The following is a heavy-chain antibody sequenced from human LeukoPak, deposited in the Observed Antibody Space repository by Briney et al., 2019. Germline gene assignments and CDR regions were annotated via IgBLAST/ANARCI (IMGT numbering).Heavy chain of an antibody. CDR3: ARDLNYGSLYYYYYMDV. CDR1: GFTFSSYS. CDR2: ISSSSSYI. D-gene: IGHD4-17*01. V-gene: IGHV3-21*01. J-gene: IGHJ6*03. Sequence: GSLRLSCAASGFTFSSYSMNWVRQAPGKGLEWVSSISSSSSYIYYADSVKGRFTISRDNAKNSLYLQMNSLRAEDTAVYYCARDLNYGSLYYYYYMDVWGKGTTVTVSS.